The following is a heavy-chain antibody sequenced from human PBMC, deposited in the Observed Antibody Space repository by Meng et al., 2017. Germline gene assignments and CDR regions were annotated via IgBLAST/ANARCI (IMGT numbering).Heavy chain of an antibody. CDR1: GGSISSYY. Sequence: VSLQELVPGLGKLSGTLSLPCPVSGGSISSYYWSWIRQPAGKGLEWIGRIYTSGSTNYNPSLKSRVTMSVDTSKNQFSLKLSSVTAADTAAYYCAGDYGDYRDWYFDLWGRGTLVTVSS. CDR2: IYTSGST. V-gene: IGHV4-4*07. J-gene: IGHJ2*01. CDR3: AGDYGDYRDWYFDL. D-gene: IGHD4-17*01.